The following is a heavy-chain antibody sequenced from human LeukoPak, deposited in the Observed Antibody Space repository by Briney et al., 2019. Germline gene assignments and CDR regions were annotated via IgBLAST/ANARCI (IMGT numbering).Heavy chain of an antibody. D-gene: IGHD6-13*01. J-gene: IGHJ4*02. V-gene: IGHV4-59*01. CDR2: MHYSGST. CDR1: GVSSSSYY. Sequence: PSETLSLTCTVSGVSSSSYYWSWIRQPPGKGLEWIGYMHYSGSTDCNPSLKSRVTISVDTSKNQFSLKLSSVTAADTAVYYCARAPIAAGGTENFDYWGQGTLVTVSS. CDR3: ARAPIAAGGTENFDY.